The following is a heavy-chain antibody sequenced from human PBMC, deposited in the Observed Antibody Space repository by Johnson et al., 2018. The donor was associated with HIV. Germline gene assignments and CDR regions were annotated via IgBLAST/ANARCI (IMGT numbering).Heavy chain of an antibody. CDR2: ISYDGSNK. Sequence: QVQLVESGGGVVQPGRSLRLSCAASGFTFSSYAMHWVRQAPGKGLEWVAVISYDGSNKYYADSVKGRFTISRDNSKNTLYLQMNSLRAEDTALYYWAREVYGSGSYGAFDIWGQGTMVTVSS. CDR3: AREVYGSGSYGAFDI. D-gene: IGHD3-10*01. V-gene: IGHV3-30-3*01. J-gene: IGHJ3*02. CDR1: GFTFSSYA.